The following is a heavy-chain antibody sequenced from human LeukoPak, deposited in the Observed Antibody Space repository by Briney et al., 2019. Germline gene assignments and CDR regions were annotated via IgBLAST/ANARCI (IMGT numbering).Heavy chain of an antibody. D-gene: IGHD3-10*01. CDR2: ISGSGGST. CDR1: GFTFSSYA. J-gene: IGHJ4*02. V-gene: IGHV3-23*01. Sequence: GGSLRLSCAASGFTFSSYAMSWVRQARGKGLEWVSAISGSGGSTYYADSVKGRFTISRDNSKNTLYLQMNSLRAEDTAVYYCAKEAMVRGVKLPKEFDYWGQGTLVTVSS. CDR3: AKEAMVRGVKLPKEFDY.